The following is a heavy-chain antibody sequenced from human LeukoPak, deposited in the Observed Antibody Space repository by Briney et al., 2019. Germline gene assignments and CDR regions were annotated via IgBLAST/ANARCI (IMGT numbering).Heavy chain of an antibody. D-gene: IGHD3-22*01. CDR1: GFTFSSYE. J-gene: IGHJ5*02. V-gene: IGHV4-34*01. CDR3: ARSDYYDSSVDGFDP. CDR2: INHSGST. Sequence: GSLRLSCAASGFTFSSYEMNWVRQPPGKGLEWIGEINHSGSTNYNPSLTSRVTISVDTSKNQFSLKLSSVTAADTAVYYCARSDYYDSSVDGFDPWGQGTLVTVSP.